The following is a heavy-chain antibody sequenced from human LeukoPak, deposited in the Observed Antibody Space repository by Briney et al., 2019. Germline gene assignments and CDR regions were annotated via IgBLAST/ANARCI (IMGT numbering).Heavy chain of an antibody. V-gene: IGHV3-21*01. J-gene: IGHJ4*02. CDR3: ARTRASRNPTVTDY. CDR1: GFTFSSYS. D-gene: IGHD4-17*01. Sequence: AGGSLRLSCAASGFTFSSYSMNWVRQAPGKGLEWVSSISSSSSYIYYADSVKGRFTISRDNAKNSLYLQMNSLRAEDTAVYYCARTRASRNPTVTDYWGQGTLVTVSS. CDR2: ISSSSSYI.